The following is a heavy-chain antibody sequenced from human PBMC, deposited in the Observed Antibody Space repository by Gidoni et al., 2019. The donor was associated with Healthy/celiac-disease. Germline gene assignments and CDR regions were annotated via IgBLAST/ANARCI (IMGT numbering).Heavy chain of an antibody. V-gene: IGHV3-30*04. CDR2: ISYDGSNK. Sequence: QVQLVESGGGVVQPGRSLRLSCAASGFTFSSYAMHWVRQAPGKGLEWVAVISYDGSNKYYADSVKGRFTISRDNSKNTLYLQMNSLRAEDTAVYYCARDRNVVVPAAISDEATSCFDYWGQGTLVTVSS. D-gene: IGHD2-2*01. CDR3: ARDRNVVVPAAISDEATSCFDY. J-gene: IGHJ4*02. CDR1: GFTFSSYA.